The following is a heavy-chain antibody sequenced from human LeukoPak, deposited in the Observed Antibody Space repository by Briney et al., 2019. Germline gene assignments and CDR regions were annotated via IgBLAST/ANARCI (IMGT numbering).Heavy chain of an antibody. CDR1: GYTFTSYG. Sequence: GASVKVSCKASGYTFTSYGISWVRQAPGQGLEWMGWISAYNGNTNYAQKLQGRVTMTTDTSASTAYMGLRSLRSDDTAVYYCARGDGDFGVVKHYFDYWGQGTLVTVSS. V-gene: IGHV1-18*01. CDR2: ISAYNGNT. J-gene: IGHJ4*02. D-gene: IGHD3-3*01. CDR3: ARGDGDFGVVKHYFDY.